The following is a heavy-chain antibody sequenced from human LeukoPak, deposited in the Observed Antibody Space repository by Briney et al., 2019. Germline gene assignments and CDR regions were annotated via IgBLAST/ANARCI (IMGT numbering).Heavy chain of an antibody. J-gene: IGHJ4*02. D-gene: IGHD3-22*01. V-gene: IGHV2-5*02. Sequence: ESGPTLVNPTQTLTLTCTFSGFSLNTRGVGVGWIRQPPGRALEWLAPIYWDDDRRYSPSLKSRLTITKDTSKNQVVLTMTNMDPVDTATYFCAHRKNYYDSSVFDNWGQGTLVTVSS. CDR3: AHRKNYYDSSVFDN. CDR2: IYWDDDR. CDR1: GFSLNTRGVG.